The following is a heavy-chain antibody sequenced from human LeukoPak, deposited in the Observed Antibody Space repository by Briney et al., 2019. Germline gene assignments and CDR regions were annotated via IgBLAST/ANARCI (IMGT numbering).Heavy chain of an antibody. CDR3: VRDSGSSWREGLNY. J-gene: IGHJ4*02. CDR1: TFTFSSDS. D-gene: IGHD6-13*01. CDR2: ISSSSDYI. Sequence: PGGSLRLSCAASTFTFSSDSMNWVRQAPGKGLEWASSISSSSDYIYYADSVKGRFTIFRDNAKNSLYLQMNSLRVEDSAIYYCVRDSGSSWREGLNYWGQGTLVTVSS. V-gene: IGHV3-21*01.